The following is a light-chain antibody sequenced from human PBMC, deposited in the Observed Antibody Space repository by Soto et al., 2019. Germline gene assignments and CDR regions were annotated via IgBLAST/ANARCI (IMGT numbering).Light chain of an antibody. V-gene: IGKV1-5*03. CDR1: QSISSW. CDR3: QQYNSYPWT. Sequence: DIQMTQSPSTLSASVGDRVTITCRAGQSISSWLAWYQHKPGKAPKLLIYKASTSQTGVPSRFSGGGSGTEFTLTINNLQPDDFATYFCQQYNSYPWTFGQGTKVDIK. J-gene: IGKJ1*01. CDR2: KAS.